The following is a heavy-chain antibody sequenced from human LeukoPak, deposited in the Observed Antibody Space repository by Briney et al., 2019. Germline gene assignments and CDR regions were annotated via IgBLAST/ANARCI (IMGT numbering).Heavy chain of an antibody. Sequence: SVKVSCKASGGTFSSYAISWVRQAPGQGLEWMGGIIPIFGTANYAQKFQGRVTITADKSTSTAYMELSSLRSEDTAVYYCAKDEHSYGKGAFDIWGQGTMVTVSS. D-gene: IGHD5-18*01. V-gene: IGHV1-69*06. J-gene: IGHJ3*02. CDR2: IIPIFGTA. CDR1: GGTFSSYA. CDR3: AKDEHSYGKGAFDI.